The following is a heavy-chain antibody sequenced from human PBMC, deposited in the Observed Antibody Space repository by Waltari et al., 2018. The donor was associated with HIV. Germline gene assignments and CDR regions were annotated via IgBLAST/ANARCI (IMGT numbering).Heavy chain of an antibody. J-gene: IGHJ4*02. Sequence: QVQLVRSGAEVKKPGASVKVTCRASGYTFTDYYMHWVRQAPGQGLEWLGWINPNSGNTIYAQNFQGRVSMTRDTSIRTAYMELSRLRSDDTAVYYCARDLIFYYDTSDYYPFDYWGQGTLVTVSS. CDR3: ARDLIFYYDTSDYYPFDY. V-gene: IGHV1-2*02. CDR1: GYTFTDYY. CDR2: INPNSGNT. D-gene: IGHD3-22*01.